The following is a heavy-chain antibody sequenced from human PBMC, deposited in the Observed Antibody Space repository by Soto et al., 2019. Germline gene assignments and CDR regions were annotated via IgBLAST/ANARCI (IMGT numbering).Heavy chain of an antibody. CDR1: GGSISSSSYY. CDR3: ARAHRHLGELSLNWFDP. J-gene: IGHJ5*02. D-gene: IGHD3-16*02. V-gene: IGHV4-61*05. Sequence: SETLSLTCTVSGGSISSSSYYWGWIRQPPGKGLEWIGYIYYSGSTNYNPSLKSRVTISVDTSKNQFSLKLSSVTAADTAVYYCARAHRHLGELSLNWFDPWGQGTLVTVSS. CDR2: IYYSGST.